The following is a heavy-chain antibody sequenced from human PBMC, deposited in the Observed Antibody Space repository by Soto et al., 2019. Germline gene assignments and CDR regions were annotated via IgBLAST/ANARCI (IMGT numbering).Heavy chain of an antibody. CDR3: ARRSSGWYFDY. Sequence: GGSLRLSCAASGFTFSSYAMSWVRQAPGKGLEWVSAISGSGGSTYYADSVKGRFTISRDNSKNTLYLQMNSPRAEDTAVYYCARRSSGWYFDYWGQGTLVTVSS. CDR1: GFTFSSYA. V-gene: IGHV3-23*01. D-gene: IGHD6-19*01. J-gene: IGHJ4*02. CDR2: ISGSGGST.